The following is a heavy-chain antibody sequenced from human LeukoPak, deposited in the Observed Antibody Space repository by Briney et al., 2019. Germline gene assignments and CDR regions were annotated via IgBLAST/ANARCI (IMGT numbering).Heavy chain of an antibody. CDR3: ARGRRRIVVVPAATPKGNPFDY. Sequence: PSQTLSLTCAVSGGSITYSGYSWNWLRQPPGKGLEWIGYIYHRGSTYYNPSLKSRVTISVDTSKNQFSLKLSSVTAADTAVYYCARGRRRIVVVPAATPKGNPFDYWGQGTLVTVSS. J-gene: IGHJ4*02. V-gene: IGHV4-30-2*01. CDR1: GGSITYSGYS. D-gene: IGHD2-2*01. CDR2: IYHRGST.